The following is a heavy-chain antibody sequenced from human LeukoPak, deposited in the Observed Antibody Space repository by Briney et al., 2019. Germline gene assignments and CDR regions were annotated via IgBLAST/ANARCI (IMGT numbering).Heavy chain of an antibody. CDR3: AREISKSFDY. Sequence: PGGSLRLSCAASEFTFSSYWMSWVRQAPGKGLEWVANIKQDGSEKYYVDSVKGRFTISRDNSKNTLYLQMNSLRAEDTAVYYCAREISKSFDYWGQGTLVTVSS. D-gene: IGHD2-15*01. V-gene: IGHV3-7*01. J-gene: IGHJ4*02. CDR2: IKQDGSEK. CDR1: EFTFSSYW.